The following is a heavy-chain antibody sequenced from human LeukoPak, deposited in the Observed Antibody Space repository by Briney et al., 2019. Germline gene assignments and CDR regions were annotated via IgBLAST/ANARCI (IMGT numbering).Heavy chain of an antibody. CDR2: IKPGDSDT. Sequence: PGESLKISCKGSGYSFTSYWIGWVRQMPGKGLEWMGIIKPGDSDTGYSPSLQGHVTISADTSTNTAYLEWGRLKASDSGTYYCARYGLQTPPGYGWFGPWGRGTRVTVSS. J-gene: IGHJ5*02. CDR1: GYSFTSYW. CDR3: ARYGLQTPPGYGWFGP. D-gene: IGHD5-18*01. V-gene: IGHV5-51*01.